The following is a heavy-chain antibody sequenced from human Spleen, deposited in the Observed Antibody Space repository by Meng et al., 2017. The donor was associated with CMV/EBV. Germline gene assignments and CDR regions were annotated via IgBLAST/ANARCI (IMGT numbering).Heavy chain of an antibody. D-gene: IGHD3-3*01. CDR3: AKARYDFWRGIHLYFDY. Sequence: GGSLRLSCAASGFTFSSYAMSWVRQAPGKGLEWVSVIYSGGSSTYYADSVKVRFTISRDNSKNTLYLQMNSLRAEDTAVYYCAKARYDFWRGIHLYFDYWGQGTLVTVSS. J-gene: IGHJ4*02. CDR2: IYSGGSST. V-gene: IGHV3-23*03. CDR1: GFTFSSYA.